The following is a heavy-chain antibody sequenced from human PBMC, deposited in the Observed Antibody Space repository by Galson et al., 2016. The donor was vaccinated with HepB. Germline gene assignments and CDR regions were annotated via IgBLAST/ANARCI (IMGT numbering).Heavy chain of an antibody. CDR3: ARSLVSSNRWPSDF. J-gene: IGHJ4*02. CDR2: ISGYSGNA. CDR1: GYRFILHG. D-gene: IGHD2-2*01. V-gene: IGHV1-18*04. Sequence: SVKVSCKASGYRFILHGIYWVRQAPGQGLEWMGWISGYSGNANYAQKFQDRVTMTTNTSTSTAYMELRALRSDDTAVYYCARSLVSSNRWPSDFWGQGTLVTVSS.